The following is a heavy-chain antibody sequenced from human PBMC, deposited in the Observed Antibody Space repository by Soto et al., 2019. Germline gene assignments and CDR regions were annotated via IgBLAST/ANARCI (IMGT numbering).Heavy chain of an antibody. CDR3: AKDVYCSGGSCYSAGFWFDP. D-gene: IGHD2-15*01. V-gene: IGHV3-23*01. J-gene: IGHJ5*02. CDR2: ISGSGGST. Sequence: EVQLLESGGGLVQPGGSLRLSCAASGFTFSSYAMSWVRQAPGKGLEWVSAISGSGGSTYYADSGKGRFTISRDNSKNTLYLQMNSLGAEDTAVYYCAKDVYCSGGSCYSAGFWFDPWGQGTLVTVSS. CDR1: GFTFSSYA.